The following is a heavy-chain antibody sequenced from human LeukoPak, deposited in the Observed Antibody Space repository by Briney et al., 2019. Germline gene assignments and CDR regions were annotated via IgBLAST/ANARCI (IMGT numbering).Heavy chain of an antibody. J-gene: IGHJ4*02. D-gene: IGHD3-22*01. CDR3: ARGFGLCSGYSCSLCDY. V-gene: IGHV3-30*04. CDR2: ISYDGRNK. Sequence: GRSLRLSCAASGFTFSSYAIHWVRQARKGLEWVAVISYDGRNKDYADSVKGRLTISRDNSKNTVYLQMNSLRAGDTAVYYCARGFGLCSGYSCSLCDYWGQGNLVTVSS. CDR1: GFTFSSYA.